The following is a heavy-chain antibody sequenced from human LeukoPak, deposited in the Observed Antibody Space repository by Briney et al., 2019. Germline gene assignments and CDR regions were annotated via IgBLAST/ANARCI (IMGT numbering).Heavy chain of an antibody. Sequence: GGSLRLSCAASGFTFSSYAMSWVRQAPGKGLEWVSAISGSGGSTYYADSVKGRFTISRDNSKNTPYLQINSLRAEDTAVYYCAKAPGRYYYYYMDVWGKGTTVTVSS. D-gene: IGHD3-10*01. J-gene: IGHJ6*03. CDR3: AKAPGRYYYYYMDV. CDR2: ISGSGGST. CDR1: GFTFSSYA. V-gene: IGHV3-23*01.